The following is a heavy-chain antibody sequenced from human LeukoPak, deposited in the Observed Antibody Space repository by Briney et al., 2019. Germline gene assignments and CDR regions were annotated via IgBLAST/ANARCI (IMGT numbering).Heavy chain of an antibody. Sequence: ASVKVSCKASGGTFSSYAISWVRQAPGQGLEWMGRIIPILGIANYAQKFQGRVTITADKSTSTAYMELSSLRSEDTAVYYCAAGVLRYFDWLPQSPSIYWGQGTLVTVSS. CDR3: AAGVLRYFDWLPQSPSIY. CDR1: GGTFSSYA. V-gene: IGHV1-69*04. CDR2: IIPILGIA. J-gene: IGHJ4*02. D-gene: IGHD3-9*01.